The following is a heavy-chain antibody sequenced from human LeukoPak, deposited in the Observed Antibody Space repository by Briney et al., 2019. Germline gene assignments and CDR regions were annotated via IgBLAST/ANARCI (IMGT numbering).Heavy chain of an antibody. V-gene: IGHV3-21*04. CDR2: ISSSGTYM. CDR3: AKAYGTNGYFQLPIDF. CDR1: GFTFSSYS. Sequence: PGGSLRLSCAASGFTFSSYSMNWVRQAPGKGLEWVSSISSSGTYMYYADSVKGRFTISRDNAKNSLYLQMNSLRAEDTAIYYCAKAYGTNGYFQLPIDFWGQGTLVTVSS. J-gene: IGHJ4*02. D-gene: IGHD2-8*01.